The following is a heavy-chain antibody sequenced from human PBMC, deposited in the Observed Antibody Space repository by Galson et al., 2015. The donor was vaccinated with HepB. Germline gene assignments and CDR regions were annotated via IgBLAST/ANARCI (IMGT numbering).Heavy chain of an antibody. V-gene: IGHV3-23*01. J-gene: IGHJ4*02. CDR2: ISGSGGST. CDR1: GFTFSSYA. CDR3: AIPKSNYNYFDY. D-gene: IGHD4-11*01. Sequence: SLRLSCAASGFTFSSYAMSWVRQAPGKGLEWVSAISGSGGSTYYADSAKGRFTISRDNSKNTLYLQMNSLRAEDTAVYYCAIPKSNYNYFDYWGQGTLVTVSS.